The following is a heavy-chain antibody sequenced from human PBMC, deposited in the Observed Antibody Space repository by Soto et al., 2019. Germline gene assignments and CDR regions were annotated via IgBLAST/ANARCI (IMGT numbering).Heavy chain of an antibody. D-gene: IGHD2-15*01. V-gene: IGHV5-51*01. CDR1: GYGFTCYW. CDR2: IYPGDSDT. Sequence: GESLKISCKGSGYGFTCYWIGWVRQMPGKGLEWMGIIYPGDSDTRYSPSFQGQVTISADKSISTAYLQWSSLKASDTAMYYCARLEGVVVVAAAFDYWGQGTLVTVSS. CDR3: ARLEGVVVVAAAFDY. J-gene: IGHJ4*02.